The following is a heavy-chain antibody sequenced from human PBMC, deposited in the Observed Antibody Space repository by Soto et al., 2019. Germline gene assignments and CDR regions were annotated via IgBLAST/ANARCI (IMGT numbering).Heavy chain of an antibody. CDR3: ASHGSSSWFQYFQH. D-gene: IGHD6-13*01. CDR2: IYYSGST. J-gene: IGHJ1*01. CDR1: GGSISSGDYY. V-gene: IGHV4-30-4*01. Sequence: SETLSLTCTVSGGSISSGDYYWSWIRQPPGKGLEWIGYIYYSGSTYYNPSLKSRVTISVDTSKNQFSLKLSSVTAADTAVYYCASHGSSSWFQYFQHWGQGTLVTVSS.